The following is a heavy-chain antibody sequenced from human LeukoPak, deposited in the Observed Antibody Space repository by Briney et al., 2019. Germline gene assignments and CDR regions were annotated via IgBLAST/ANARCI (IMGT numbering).Heavy chain of an antibody. CDR1: GGSISSGSYY. Sequence: SETLSLTRTVSGGSISSGSYYWTWIRQPAGKGLEWIGRIYTSGSTNYNPSLKSRVTISVDTSKNQFSLKLNSVTAADTAVYHCARDLSGDFWSGHYFDYWGQGTLVTVSS. D-gene: IGHD3-3*01. J-gene: IGHJ4*02. CDR3: ARDLSGDFWSGHYFDY. V-gene: IGHV4-61*02. CDR2: IYTSGST.